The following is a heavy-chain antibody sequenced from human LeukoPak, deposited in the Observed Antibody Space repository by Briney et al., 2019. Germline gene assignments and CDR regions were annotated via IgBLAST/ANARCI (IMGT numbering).Heavy chain of an antibody. CDR1: GGSISSSSYY. CDR3: ARPRACSSTSCYLVRDAFDI. J-gene: IGHJ3*02. V-gene: IGHV4-39*07. D-gene: IGHD2-2*01. Sequence: SETLSLTCTVSGGSISSSSYYWGWIRQPPGRGLEWIGSIYYSGSTYYNPSLKSRVTISVDTSKNQFSLKLSSVTAADTAVYYCARPRACSSTSCYLVRDAFDIWGQGTMVTVSS. CDR2: IYYSGST.